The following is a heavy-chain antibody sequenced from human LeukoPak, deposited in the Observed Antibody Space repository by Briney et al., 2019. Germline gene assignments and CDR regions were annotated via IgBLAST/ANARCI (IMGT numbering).Heavy chain of an antibody. CDR3: AKVDVVRGVNMYYYDY. Sequence: PGGSLRLSCAASGFTFSSYVMSWVRQAPGKGLEWVSAISGSGGSTYYVDSVKGRFTISRDNSKNTVYLQMNSLRAEDTAVYYCAKVDVVRGVNMYYYDYWGQGNLVTVSS. D-gene: IGHD3-10*01. V-gene: IGHV3-23*01. CDR1: GFTFSSYV. CDR2: ISGSGGST. J-gene: IGHJ4*02.